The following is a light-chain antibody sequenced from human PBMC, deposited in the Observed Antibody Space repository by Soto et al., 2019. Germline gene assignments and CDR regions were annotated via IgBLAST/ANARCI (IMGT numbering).Light chain of an antibody. Sequence: DIQMTQSPSPLSASVGDRVTITCRASPGISTYLIWYQQRHGEAPKLLIYAASYLVSGVPSRFSGIGSGTDFTLTITSLQPEDFATDYCQQSYRTPYNFGQGTKLATK. CDR3: QQSYRTPYN. V-gene: IGKV1-39*01. CDR1: PGISTY. J-gene: IGKJ2*01. CDR2: AAS.